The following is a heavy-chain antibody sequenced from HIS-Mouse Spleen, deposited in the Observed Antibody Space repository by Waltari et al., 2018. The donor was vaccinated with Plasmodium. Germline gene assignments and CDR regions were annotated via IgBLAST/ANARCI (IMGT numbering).Heavy chain of an antibody. CDR2: IYYSGST. J-gene: IGHJ4*02. Sequence: QVQLQESGPGLVKPSETLSLTCTVSGGSIISYSWSWIRQPPGKGLEWIGYIYYSGSTNYNPSLKSRVTISVDTSKNQFSLKLSSVTAADTAVYYCARLRYSYGYFDYWGQGTLVTVSS. V-gene: IGHV4-59*08. D-gene: IGHD5-18*01. CDR3: ARLRYSYGYFDY. CDR1: GGSIISYS.